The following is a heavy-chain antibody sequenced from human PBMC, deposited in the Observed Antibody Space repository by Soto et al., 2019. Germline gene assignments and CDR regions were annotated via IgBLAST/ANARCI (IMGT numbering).Heavy chain of an antibody. CDR2: ISYDGSNK. CDR1: GFSFSGYG. V-gene: IGHV3-30*18. Sequence: GGSLRLSCAASGFSFSGYGMHWVRQTPGKGLEWVAVISYDGSNKYYVDSVKGRFTISRDNSKNTLYLQMNSLRAEDTAVYYCAKDWVTLRGPIDYWGPGTLVTVSS. J-gene: IGHJ4*02. D-gene: IGHD2-21*02. CDR3: AKDWVTLRGPIDY.